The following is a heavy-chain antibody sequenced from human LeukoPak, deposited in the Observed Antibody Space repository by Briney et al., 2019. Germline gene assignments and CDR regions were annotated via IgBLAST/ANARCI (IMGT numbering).Heavy chain of an antibody. CDR3: TTGMNSGHR. V-gene: IGHV3-74*01. Sequence: GGSLRLSCAASGFTFSSYWTHWVRQAPGKGLVWVSRINSDGSSTIYADSVKGRFTISRDNAKNTLYLQMNSLRAEDTAVYYCTTGMNSGHRWGQGTLVTVSS. J-gene: IGHJ5*02. CDR1: GFTFSSYW. D-gene: IGHD5-12*01. CDR2: INSDGSST.